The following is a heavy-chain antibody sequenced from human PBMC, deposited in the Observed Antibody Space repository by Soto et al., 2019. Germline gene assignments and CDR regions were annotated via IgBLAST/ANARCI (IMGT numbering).Heavy chain of an antibody. Sequence: GGSLRLSCAASGFTFSNAWMSWVRQAPGKGLEWVGRIKSKTDGGTTDYAAPVKGRFTNSRDDTKNTLYLQKNSLKTEDTAVYYCTADSGGPAYDAFDIWGQGTMVTVSS. CDR3: TADSGGPAYDAFDI. V-gene: IGHV3-15*01. CDR1: GFTFSNAW. J-gene: IGHJ3*02. CDR2: IKSKTDGGTT. D-gene: IGHD2-15*01.